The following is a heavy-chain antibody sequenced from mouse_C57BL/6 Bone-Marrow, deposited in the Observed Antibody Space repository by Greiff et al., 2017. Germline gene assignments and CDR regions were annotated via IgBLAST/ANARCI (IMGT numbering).Heavy chain of an antibody. J-gene: IGHJ4*01. V-gene: IGHV1-64*01. D-gene: IGHD2-1*01. CDR2: IHPNSGST. Sequence: VQLQQPGAELVKPGASVKLSCKASGYTFTSYWMHWVKQRPGQGLEWIGMIHPNSGSTNYNEKFKSKATLTVDKSSSTAYVQLSSLTSEDSAVYYCASEGFYYSYYYAMDYWGQGTSVTVSS. CDR1: GYTFTSYW. CDR3: ASEGFYYSYYYAMDY.